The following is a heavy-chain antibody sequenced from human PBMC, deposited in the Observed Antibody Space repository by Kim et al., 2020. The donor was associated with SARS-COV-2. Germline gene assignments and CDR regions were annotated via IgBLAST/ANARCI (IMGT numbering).Heavy chain of an antibody. V-gene: IGHV3-30*18. CDR1: GFTFSSYG. Sequence: GGSLRLSCAASGFTFSSYGMHWVRQAPGKGLEWVAVISYDGSNKYYADSVKGRFTISRDNSKNTLYLQMNSLRAEDTAVYYCAKGSSIVVVTAIPDYWGQGTLVTVSS. J-gene: IGHJ4*02. CDR2: ISYDGSNK. D-gene: IGHD2-21*02. CDR3: AKGSSIVVVTAIPDY.